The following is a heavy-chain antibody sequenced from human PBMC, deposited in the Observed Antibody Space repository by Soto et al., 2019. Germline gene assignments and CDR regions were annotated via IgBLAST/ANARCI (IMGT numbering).Heavy chain of an antibody. CDR2: VSYDGGSK. D-gene: IGHD2-15*01. V-gene: IGHV3-30*18. Sequence: QVQLVESGGGVVQPGRSLRLSCAASGFTFSTHGMHWVRQAPGKGLEWVAVVSYDGGSKYYADSVKGRFTASRDNSKNTLYLEMNSLRTEDTAVYYCAKIYCDGGSCYWFFDIWGRGTLVTVSS. J-gene: IGHJ2*01. CDR3: AKIYCDGGSCYWFFDI. CDR1: GFTFSTHG.